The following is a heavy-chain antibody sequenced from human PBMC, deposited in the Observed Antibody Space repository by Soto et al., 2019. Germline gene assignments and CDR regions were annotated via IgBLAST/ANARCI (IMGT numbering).Heavy chain of an antibody. CDR2: ISSSSSTI. CDR3: ARDSGSRVAIFGVVNPYYFDY. J-gene: IGHJ4*02. CDR1: GFTFSSYS. V-gene: IGHV3-48*01. D-gene: IGHD3-3*01. Sequence: ESGGGLVQPGGSLRLSCAASGFTFSSYSMNWVRQAPGKGLEWVSYISSSSSTIYYADSVKGRFTISRDNAKNSLYLQMNSLRAEDTAVYYCARDSGSRVAIFGVVNPYYFDYWGQGTLVTVSS.